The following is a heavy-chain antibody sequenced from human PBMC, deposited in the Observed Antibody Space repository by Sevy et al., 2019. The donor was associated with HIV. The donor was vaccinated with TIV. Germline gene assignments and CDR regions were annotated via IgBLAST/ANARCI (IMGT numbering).Heavy chain of an antibody. V-gene: IGHV3-23*01. CDR3: AKNSPSTGGTWHF. D-gene: IGHD2-15*01. CDR1: GFMFSNYV. CDR2: ISVSGDGT. Sequence: GSLRLSCAASGFMFSNYVMNWVRQAPGKGLEWVSVISVSGDGTYYADSVKGRFTISRDNSKNTLYLQMNSLRAEDTAVYYCAKNSPSTGGTWHFWGQGTLVTVSS. J-gene: IGHJ4*02.